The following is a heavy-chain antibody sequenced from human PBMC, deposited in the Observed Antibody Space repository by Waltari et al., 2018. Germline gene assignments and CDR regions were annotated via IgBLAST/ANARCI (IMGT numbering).Heavy chain of an antibody. D-gene: IGHD1-7*01. CDR2: IYYSGST. J-gene: IGHJ2*01. CDR1: GGSISSSSYY. V-gene: IGHV4-39*07. CDR3: ARRGEGSGTTHSWYFDL. Sequence: QLQLQESGPGLVKPSETLSLTCTVSGGSISSSSYYWGWIRQPPGKGLEWIGSIYYSGSTYYNPSLKSRVTISVDTSKNQFSLKLSSVTAADTAVYYCARRGEGSGTTHSWYFDLWGRGTLVTVSS.